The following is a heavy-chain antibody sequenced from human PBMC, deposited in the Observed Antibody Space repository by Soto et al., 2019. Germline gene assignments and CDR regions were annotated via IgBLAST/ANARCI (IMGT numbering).Heavy chain of an antibody. CDR2: ISSSTSHT. V-gene: IGHV3-11*05. CDR1: GFTFSDYY. CDR3: ARGRGAAADYFDF. D-gene: IGHD6-13*01. Sequence: QVQLVESGGGLVKPGGSLRLSCAVSGFTFSDYYMTWIRQAPGKGLEWVSYISSSTSHTNYADSVKGRLTISRDNAKNSRFLQMNSLRAEDTAVYYGARGRGAAADYFDFWGQGTLVTVS. J-gene: IGHJ4*02.